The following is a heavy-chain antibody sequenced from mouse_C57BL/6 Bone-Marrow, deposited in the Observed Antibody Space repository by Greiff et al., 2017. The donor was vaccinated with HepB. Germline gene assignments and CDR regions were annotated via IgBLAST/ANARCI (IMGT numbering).Heavy chain of an antibody. V-gene: IGHV1-55*01. J-gene: IGHJ2*01. Sequence: VQLQQPGAELVKPGASVKMSCKASGYTFTSYWITWVKQRPGQGLEWIGDIYPGSGSTTYNEKFKSKATLTVDTSSSTAYMQLSSLTSEDSAVYYCARPVYDGYYETDFDYWGQGTTLTVSS. CDR2: IYPGSGST. CDR3: ARPVYDGYYETDFDY. D-gene: IGHD2-3*01. CDR1: GYTFTSYW.